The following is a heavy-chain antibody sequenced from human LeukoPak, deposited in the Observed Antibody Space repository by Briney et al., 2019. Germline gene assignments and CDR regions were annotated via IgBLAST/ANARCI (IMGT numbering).Heavy chain of an antibody. J-gene: IGHJ4*02. Sequence: SETLSLTCAVYGGSFSGYYWSWIRQPPGKGLEWIGEINHSGSTNYNPSLKSRVTISVDTSKNQFSLKLSSVTAADTAVYYCARERPYYDFWSGHLRGKYYFDYWGQGTLVTVSS. D-gene: IGHD3-3*01. CDR2: INHSGST. CDR1: GGSFSGYY. CDR3: ARERPYYDFWSGHLRGKYYFDY. V-gene: IGHV4-34*01.